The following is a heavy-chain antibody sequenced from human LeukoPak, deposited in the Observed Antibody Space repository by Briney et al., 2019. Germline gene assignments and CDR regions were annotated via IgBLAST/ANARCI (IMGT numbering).Heavy chain of an antibody. D-gene: IGHD2-21*01. CDR3: ARWVRDFDY. V-gene: IGHV5-10-1*01. CDR2: IDPSDSYT. J-gene: IGHJ4*02. Sequence: GESLRISFKGSGYSFTSYWVSWVRQMPGKGLEWMGRIDPSDSYTNYSPSFQGHVTISTDKSISTAFLQWSSLKASDTAMYYCARWVRDFDYWGQGTLVTVSS. CDR1: GYSFTSYW.